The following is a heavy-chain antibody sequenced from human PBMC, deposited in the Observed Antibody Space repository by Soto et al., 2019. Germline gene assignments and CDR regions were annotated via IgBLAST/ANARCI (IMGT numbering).Heavy chain of an antibody. CDR3: ARDGYDSSGYYPEYFQH. J-gene: IGHJ1*01. Sequence: EVQLVESGGGLVQPGGYLRLSCAASGFTVSSNYMSWVRQAPGKGLEWVSVIYSGGSTYYADSVKGRFTISRDNSKNTLYLQMNSRRAEDTAVYYCARDGYDSSGYYPEYFQHWGQGTLFTVSS. D-gene: IGHD3-22*01. V-gene: IGHV3-66*01. CDR2: IYSGGST. CDR1: GFTVSSNY.